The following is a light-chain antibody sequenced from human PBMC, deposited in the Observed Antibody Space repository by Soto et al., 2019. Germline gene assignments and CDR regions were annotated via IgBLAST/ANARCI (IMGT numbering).Light chain of an antibody. CDR2: DVA. V-gene: IGLV2-11*01. J-gene: IGLJ2*01. CDR3: SSHAGTYTLT. Sequence: QSALTQPRSVSGSPGQSVTISCTGTSSDVGGYNFVSWYQQHPDKAPKLMIYDVAKRPSGVPDRFSGSKSGNTASLTISGLQAEDEAAYYCSSHAGTYTLTFGGGTQLTVL. CDR1: SSDVGGYNF.